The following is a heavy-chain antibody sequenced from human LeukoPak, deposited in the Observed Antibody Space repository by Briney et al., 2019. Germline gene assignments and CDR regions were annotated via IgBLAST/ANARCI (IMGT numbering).Heavy chain of an antibody. CDR2: ISGSGGST. D-gene: IGHD6-19*01. V-gene: IGHV3-23*01. Sequence: GGSLRLSCAASGFTFSSYAMSWVRQAPGRGLEWVSAISGSGGSTYYADSVKGRFTISRDNAKNSLYLQMNSLRAEHTAVYYCAREGYSSGWYGRALDIWGQGTMVTVSS. CDR3: AREGYSSGWYGRALDI. J-gene: IGHJ3*02. CDR1: GFTFSSYA.